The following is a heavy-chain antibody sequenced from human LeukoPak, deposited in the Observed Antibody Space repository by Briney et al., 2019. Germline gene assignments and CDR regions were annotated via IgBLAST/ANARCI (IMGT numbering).Heavy chain of an antibody. V-gene: IGHV3-23*01. D-gene: IGHD5-18*01. CDR1: GFTFSNYA. CDR3: AKSMGIQLWLGDY. J-gene: IGHJ4*02. CDR2: ISGSGGST. Sequence: PGGSLRLSCAASGFTFSNYAMSWVRQAPGKGLEWVSAISGSGGSTYYADSVKGRFTISRDNSKNTLYLQMNSLRAEDTAVYYCAKSMGIQLWLGDYWGQGTLVTVSS.